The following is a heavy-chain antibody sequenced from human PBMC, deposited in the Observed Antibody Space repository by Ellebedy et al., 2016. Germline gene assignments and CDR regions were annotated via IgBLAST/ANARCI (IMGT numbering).Heavy chain of an antibody. CDR1: GFTFKNYA. J-gene: IGHJ6*03. V-gene: IGHV3-23*01. Sequence: GESLKISXAASGFTFKNYALSWVRQAPGMRPQWVSSIDERDIQYYAHSARDRFTISRDNSKNTLFLQMNSLTVEDTAIYYCAKKSGSFYYHNHMDAWGKGITVTISS. CDR3: AKKSGSFYYHNHMDA. CDR2: IDERDIQ. D-gene: IGHD3-10*01.